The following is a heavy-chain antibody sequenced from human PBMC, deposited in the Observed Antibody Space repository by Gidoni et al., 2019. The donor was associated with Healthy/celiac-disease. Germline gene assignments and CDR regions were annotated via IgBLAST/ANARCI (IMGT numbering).Heavy chain of an antibody. CDR3: AMDEGGTRYYYYYYGMDV. CDR2: ISYDGSNK. J-gene: IGHJ6*02. D-gene: IGHD1-7*01. V-gene: IGHV3-30-3*01. CDR1: GFTFSSYA. Sequence: QVQLVESGGGVVQPGRSLRLSCAASGFTFSSYAMHWVRQAPGKGLEWVAVISYDGSNKYYADSVKGRFTISRDNSKNTLYLQMNSLRAEDTAVYYCAMDEGGTRYYYYYYGMDVWGQGTTVTVSS.